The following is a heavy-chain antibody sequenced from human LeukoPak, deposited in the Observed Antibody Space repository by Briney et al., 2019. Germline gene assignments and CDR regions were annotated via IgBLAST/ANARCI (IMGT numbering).Heavy chain of an antibody. CDR1: GFTFSKNG. Sequence: GGSLRLSCAASGFTFSKNGMTWVRQAPGKGLEWVSFISGNAGTTYYADSVKGRFTISRDNSKNTLFLQMNSVRAEDTAVYYCGKGGLSWGFGDYWGQGTLDTVS. CDR3: GKGGLSWGFGDY. V-gene: IGHV3-23*01. D-gene: IGHD2-8*02. J-gene: IGHJ4*02. CDR2: ISGNAGTT.